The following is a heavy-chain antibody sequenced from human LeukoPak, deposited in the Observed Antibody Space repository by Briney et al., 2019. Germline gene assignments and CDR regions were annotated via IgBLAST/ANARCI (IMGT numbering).Heavy chain of an antibody. CDR3: AKGSSTSLRPPQDWFDP. J-gene: IGHJ5*02. V-gene: IGHV3-23*01. Sequence: GGSLRLSCAASGFTFSSYAMSWVRQAPGKGLEWVSAISGSGGSTYYADFVKGRFTISRDNSKNTLYLQMNSLRAEDTAVYYCAKGSSTSLRPPQDWFDPWGQGTLVTVSS. CDR2: ISGSGGST. CDR1: GFTFSSYA. D-gene: IGHD2-2*01.